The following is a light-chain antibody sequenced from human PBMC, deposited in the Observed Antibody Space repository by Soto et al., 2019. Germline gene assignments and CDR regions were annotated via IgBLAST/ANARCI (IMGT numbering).Light chain of an antibody. CDR3: QQNYSTPVT. J-gene: IGKJ5*01. CDR1: QSISSY. CDR2: AAS. V-gene: IGKV1-39*01. Sequence: DIQMTQSPSSLSASVGDRVTITCRASQSISSYLNWYQQKPGKAPKLLIYAASSLQSGVPSRFSGSGSGTDFSLTTSSLQPEDFATYYCQQNYSTPVTFGQGTRLEIK.